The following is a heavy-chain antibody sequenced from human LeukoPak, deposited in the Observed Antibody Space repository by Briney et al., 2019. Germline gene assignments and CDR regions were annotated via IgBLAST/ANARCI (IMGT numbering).Heavy chain of an antibody. CDR2: IYYSGST. V-gene: IGHV4-31*03. D-gene: IGHD5-24*01. J-gene: IGHJ3*02. Sequence: SETLSLTCTVSGGSISSGGYDWGWIRQHRGKGLEWFGYIYYSGSTYYNPSLKSRVTISVDTSRNQFSLKLSSVTAADTAVYYCARNFLRDGYNPDAFDIWGQGTMVTVSS. CDR3: ARNFLRDGYNPDAFDI. CDR1: GGSISSGGYD.